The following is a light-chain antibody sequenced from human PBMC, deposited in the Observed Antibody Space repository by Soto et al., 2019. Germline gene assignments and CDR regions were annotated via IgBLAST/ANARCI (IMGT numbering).Light chain of an antibody. V-gene: IGKV3-20*01. CDR1: QSVLNNY. J-gene: IGKJ3*01. CDR3: QHLGTSPYT. CDR2: RAS. Sequence: EIVLTQSPGTLSLSPGERATLSCRSSQSVLNNYLSWYQQKLGQAPRLLIYRASNRATGIPDRFSGNGSGTDFTLAISRLEPEDCAVYFCQHLGTSPYTCGPGTKGEIK.